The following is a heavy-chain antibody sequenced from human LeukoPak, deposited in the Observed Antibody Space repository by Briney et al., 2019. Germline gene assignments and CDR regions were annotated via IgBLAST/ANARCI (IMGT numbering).Heavy chain of an antibody. CDR3: ARLRPLITMVRGVRYAGAFDI. CDR2: INHSGST. J-gene: IGHJ3*02. Sequence: SETLSLTCAVYGGSFSGYYWSWIRQPPGKGLEWIGEINHSGSTNYNPSLKSRVTISVDTSKNQFSLKLSSVTAADTAVYYCARLRPLITMVRGVRYAGAFDIWGQGTMVTVPS. D-gene: IGHD3-10*01. V-gene: IGHV4-34*01. CDR1: GGSFSGYY.